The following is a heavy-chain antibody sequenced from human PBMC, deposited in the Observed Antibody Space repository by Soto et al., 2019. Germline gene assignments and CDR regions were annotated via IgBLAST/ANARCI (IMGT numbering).Heavy chain of an antibody. Sequence: SETLSLTCTVSGGSISSYYWSWIRQPPGKGLEWIGYIYYSGSTNYNPSVKSRVTISVDTSKNQFSLKLSSVTAADTAVYYCARQVYSSSWYYFDYWGQGTLVTVSS. CDR2: IYYSGST. D-gene: IGHD6-13*01. CDR1: GGSISSYY. CDR3: ARQVYSSSWYYFDY. V-gene: IGHV4-59*08. J-gene: IGHJ4*02.